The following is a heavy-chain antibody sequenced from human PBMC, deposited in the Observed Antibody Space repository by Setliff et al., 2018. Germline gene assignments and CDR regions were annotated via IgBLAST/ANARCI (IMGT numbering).Heavy chain of an antibody. CDR1: GFTFSSYS. CDR3: ARDLRAYSSGWYGMDAFDI. CDR2: ISSSSSYI. Sequence: SCAASGFTFSSYSMNWVRQAPGKGLEWVSSISSSSSYIYYADSVKGRFTISRDNAKNSLYLQMNSLRAEDTAVYYCARDLRAYSSGWYGMDAFDIWGQGTMVTVSS. D-gene: IGHD6-19*01. V-gene: IGHV3-21*01. J-gene: IGHJ3*02.